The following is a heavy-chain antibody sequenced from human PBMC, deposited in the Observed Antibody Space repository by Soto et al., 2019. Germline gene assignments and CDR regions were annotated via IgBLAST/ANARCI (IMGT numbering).Heavy chain of an antibody. CDR1: GLTFDLYS. Sequence: GGSLRLSCAASGLTFDLYSISWVRQAPWKGLEWVSGISGSGDSTYYAASVRGRFTVYRDNSKNTLYLEMSSLGAEDTDLYHCATDFKAYHGSKHFDYWGQGALVTVSS. CDR3: ATDFKAYHGSKHFDY. J-gene: IGHJ4*02. D-gene: IGHD3-10*01. CDR2: ISGSGDST. V-gene: IGHV3-23*01.